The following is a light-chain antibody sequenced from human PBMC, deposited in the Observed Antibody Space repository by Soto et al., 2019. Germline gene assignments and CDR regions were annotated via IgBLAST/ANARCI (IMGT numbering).Light chain of an antibody. Sequence: DIQMTQSPSSLSASVGDRVSLTCRASQSISSHLNWYQQKAGKAPKLLIYDAFSLQGGVPSRFSGGGFGTEFTLTIRSLQPEDFATYYCQQSYSTPYTFGQGTKVDIK. CDR3: QQSYSTPYT. CDR1: QSISSH. V-gene: IGKV1-39*01. J-gene: IGKJ2*01. CDR2: DAF.